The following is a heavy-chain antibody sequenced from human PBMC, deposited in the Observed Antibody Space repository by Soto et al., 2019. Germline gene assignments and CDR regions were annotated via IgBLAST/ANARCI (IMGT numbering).Heavy chain of an antibody. CDR3: ARVVLTAERYNWFDP. J-gene: IGHJ5*02. V-gene: IGHV3-7*03. CDR1: VFTFSSYW. CDR2: IKQDGSEK. Sequence: GGSLGLSCSASVFTFSSYWMSWVRQAPGKGLEWVANIKQDGSEKYYVDSVKGRFTISRDNAKNSLYLQMNSLRAEDTAVYYCARVVLTAERYNWFDPWIQVKLGTGSS. D-gene: IGHD2-2*01.